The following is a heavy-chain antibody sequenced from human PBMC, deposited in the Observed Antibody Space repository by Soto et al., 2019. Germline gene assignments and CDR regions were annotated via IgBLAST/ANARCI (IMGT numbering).Heavy chain of an antibody. CDR1: GGSISSGGYS. CDR3: ARAVTSRSYFDY. J-gene: IGHJ4*02. CDR2: IYHSGST. D-gene: IGHD2-2*01. V-gene: IGHV4-30-2*01. Sequence: QLQLQESGSGLVKPSQTLSLTCAVSGGSISSGGYSWSWIRQPPGKGLEWIGYIYHSGSTYYNPSLKSRVTISVDRSKNQFSLKLSSVTAADTAVYYCARAVTSRSYFDYWGQGTLVTVSS.